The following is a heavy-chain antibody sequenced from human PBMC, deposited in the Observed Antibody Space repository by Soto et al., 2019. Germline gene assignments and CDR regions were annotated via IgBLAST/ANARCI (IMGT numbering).Heavy chain of an antibody. Sequence: GWCLGLAFVSCGVRLNKEAVAVFLKSPGTGLEWVSAISGSGSSTYDSDSVKGRFTISRDNSNNTLYLQMNSLRAEDTAIYYCARTPGVITVISAFDHWGQGPPVTFPQ. CDR3: ARTPGVITVISAFDH. J-gene: IGHJ4*02. D-gene: IGHD3-22*01. CDR2: ISGSGSST. V-gene: IGHV3-23*01. CDR1: GVRLNKEA.